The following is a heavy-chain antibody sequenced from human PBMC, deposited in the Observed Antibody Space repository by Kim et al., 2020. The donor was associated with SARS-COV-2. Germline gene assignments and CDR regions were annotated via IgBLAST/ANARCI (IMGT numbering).Heavy chain of an antibody. CDR2: VSGSGDKT. D-gene: IGHD3-3*01. V-gene: IGHV3-23*01. CDR3: ALKGSFGSAY. J-gene: IGHJ4*02. Sequence: GGSLRLSCAASGVAFSNYAMSWVRQAPGKGLEWVSAVSGSGDKTYYADSVKGRFSISRDNSKSTLYLHMNSLRAADTAIYYCALKGSFGSAYGGQGTLVTVSS. CDR1: GVAFSNYA.